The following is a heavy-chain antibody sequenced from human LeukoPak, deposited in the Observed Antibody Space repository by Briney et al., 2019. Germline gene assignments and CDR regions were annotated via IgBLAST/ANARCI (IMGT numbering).Heavy chain of an antibody. D-gene: IGHD3-9*01. Sequence: GGSLRLSCAASGFTFSSSAMSWVRQAPGKGLEWVSAISGSGHSTYYADSVKGRFTVSRDNSKNTLYLQMNSLRAEDTAVFFCAKEPHILTGYYTDYFDYWGQGTLVTVSS. CDR2: ISGSGHST. J-gene: IGHJ4*02. CDR3: AKEPHILTGYYTDYFDY. V-gene: IGHV3-23*01. CDR1: GFTFSSSA.